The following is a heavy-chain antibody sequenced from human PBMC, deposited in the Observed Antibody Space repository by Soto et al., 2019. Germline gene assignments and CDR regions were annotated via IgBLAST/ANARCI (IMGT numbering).Heavy chain of an antibody. CDR3: AREGKAAAGSNWFDP. J-gene: IGHJ5*02. CDR2: IYYSGRT. Sequence: QVQLQESGPGLVKPSQTLSLTCTVSGGSISSVGYYWSWIRQHPGKVLEWVGYIYYSGRTYYNPSLKSRFTISVDTSKNQFSLKLRSVNAADTAVYYCAREGKAAAGSNWFDPWGQGTLVTVSS. CDR1: GGSISSVGYY. D-gene: IGHD6-13*01. V-gene: IGHV4-31*03.